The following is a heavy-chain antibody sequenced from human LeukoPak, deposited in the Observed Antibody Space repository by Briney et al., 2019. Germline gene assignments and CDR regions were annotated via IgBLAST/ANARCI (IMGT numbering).Heavy chain of an antibody. J-gene: IGHJ4*02. D-gene: IGHD3-16*01. V-gene: IGHV3-7*01. CDR1: GFTLSTYW. CDR3: ASWGAGGNS. CDR2: INPDGSGK. Sequence: GGSLRLSCEASGFTLSTYWMNWVRQVPGKGLDWVANINPDGSGKRYVDSVKGRFTIARDNADNSLSLQMNSLRAEDTAVYYCASWGAGGNSWGQGTLVTVPS.